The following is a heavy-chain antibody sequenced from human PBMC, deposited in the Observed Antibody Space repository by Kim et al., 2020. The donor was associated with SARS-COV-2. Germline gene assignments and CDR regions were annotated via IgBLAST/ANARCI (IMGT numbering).Heavy chain of an antibody. Sequence: GGSLRLSCVASGFTFVDYFMHWVRQAPGKGLVWVSRINSDGSVTNYADSVKGRFTVSRDNAKNTLYLQMNSLRAEDTAVYYCARAYTAPDYCGQGTLVAV. CDR3: ARAYTAPDY. V-gene: IGHV3-74*01. D-gene: IGHD5-18*01. CDR2: INSDGSVT. CDR1: GFTFVDYF. J-gene: IGHJ4*02.